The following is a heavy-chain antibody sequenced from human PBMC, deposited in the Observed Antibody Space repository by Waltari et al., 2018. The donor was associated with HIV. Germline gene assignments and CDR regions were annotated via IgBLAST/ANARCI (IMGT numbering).Heavy chain of an antibody. Sequence: QVLLVQSGGGVVQPGRSLRLSCVASGFSFRYHGMHWVRQAPGKGLEWVAVISYHGDNQYYTDSVRGRFTISRDNSNNTLYLQMNSLRVDDTSVYYCVKSRGANSGGGLDVWGQGTTVTVSS. D-gene: IGHD2-15*01. J-gene: IGHJ6*02. V-gene: IGHV3-30*18. CDR3: VKSRGANSGGGLDV. CDR2: ISYHGDNQ. CDR1: GFSFRYHG.